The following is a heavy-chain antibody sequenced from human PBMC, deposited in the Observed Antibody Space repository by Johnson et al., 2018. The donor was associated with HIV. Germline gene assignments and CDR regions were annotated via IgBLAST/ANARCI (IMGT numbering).Heavy chain of an antibody. V-gene: IGHV3-30*03. CDR1: GFTFSSYG. CDR3: ARAYYTFWSGYDAFDI. D-gene: IGHD3-3*01. CDR2: VSDDGSKK. J-gene: IGHJ3*02. Sequence: QVQLVESGGGVVQPGKSLTLSCVASGFTFSSYGMHWVRQAPGKGLEWVAIVSDDGSKKYYPDSVKGRFTISRDNSKNTLYLQMNSLRAEDTAGYYCARAYYTFWSGYDAFDIWGQGTMVTVSS.